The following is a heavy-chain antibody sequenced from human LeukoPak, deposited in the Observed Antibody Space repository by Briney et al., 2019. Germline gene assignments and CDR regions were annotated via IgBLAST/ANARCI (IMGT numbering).Heavy chain of an antibody. CDR2: IGNGGSI. J-gene: IGHJ4*02. Sequence: GGSLRLSCVASGFAFSNYALHWVRQAPGKGLQYVSGIGNGGSIDYANSVKGRFTISRDNSKNTLYLQMDSLRPEDMAVYYCARDFRYGSGFDYWGQGTLVTVSS. V-gene: IGHV3-64*01. CDR3: ARDFRYGSGFDY. CDR1: GFAFSNYA. D-gene: IGHD5-18*01.